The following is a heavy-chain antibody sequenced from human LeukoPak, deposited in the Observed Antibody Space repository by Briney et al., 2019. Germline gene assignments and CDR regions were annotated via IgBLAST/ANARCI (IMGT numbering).Heavy chain of an antibody. CDR3: TRDISSSWAGFGLRPFDY. Sequence: GGSLRLSCTASGFTFGDYAMSWFRQAPGKGLEWVGFIRSKAYGGTTEYAASVKGRFTISRDDSKSIAYLQMNSLKTEDTAVYYCTRDISSSWAGFGLRPFDYWGQGTLVTVSS. V-gene: IGHV3-49*03. D-gene: IGHD6-13*01. CDR1: GFTFGDYA. J-gene: IGHJ4*02. CDR2: IRSKAYGGTT.